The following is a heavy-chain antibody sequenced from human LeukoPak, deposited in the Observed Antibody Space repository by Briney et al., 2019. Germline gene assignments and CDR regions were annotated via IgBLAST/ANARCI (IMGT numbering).Heavy chain of an antibody. CDR2: IYTSGST. CDR3: ARDVRAHSSTSRNWFDP. Sequence: PSETLSLTCTVSGGSISSYYWSWIRQPAGKGLEWIGRIYTSGSTNYNPSLKSRVTMSVDTSKNQFSLKLSSVTAADTAVYYCARDVRAHSSTSRNWFDPWGQGTLVTVSS. D-gene: IGHD2-2*01. CDR1: GGSISSYY. J-gene: IGHJ5*02. V-gene: IGHV4-4*07.